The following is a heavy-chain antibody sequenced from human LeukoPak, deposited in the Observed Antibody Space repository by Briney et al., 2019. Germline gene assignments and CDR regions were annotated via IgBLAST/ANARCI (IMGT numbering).Heavy chain of an antibody. V-gene: IGHV4-4*07. CDR2: IHSSGTT. J-gene: IGHJ3*02. Sequence: SETLSLTCTVSGGSIRSYYWTWIRQPAGNGLEWIGRIHSSGTTNYNPSLKSRVTMSLDTSKNHFSLRLRSVTAAVTAVYYCAREGLYDAFDIWGQGTMVTVSS. CDR3: AREGLYDAFDI. D-gene: IGHD2-15*01. CDR1: GGSIRSYY.